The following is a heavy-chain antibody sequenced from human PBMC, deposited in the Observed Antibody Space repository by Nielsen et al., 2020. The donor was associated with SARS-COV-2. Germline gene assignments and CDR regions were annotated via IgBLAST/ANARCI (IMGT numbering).Heavy chain of an antibody. J-gene: IGHJ4*02. CDR3: ARGAATMDFDY. V-gene: IGHV4-34*01. CDR2: INHSGST. Sequence: SETLSLTCAVYGGSFSGYYWSWIRQPPGKGLEWIGEINHSGSTNYNPSLKSRVTISVDTSKNQFSLKLSSVTAADTAVYYCARGAATMDFDYWGQGTLVTVSS. D-gene: IGHD2-15*01. CDR1: GGSFSGYY.